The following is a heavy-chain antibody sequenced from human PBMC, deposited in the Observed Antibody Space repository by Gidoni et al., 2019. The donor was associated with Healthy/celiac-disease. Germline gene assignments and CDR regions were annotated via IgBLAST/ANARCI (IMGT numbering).Heavy chain of an antibody. D-gene: IGHD3-10*01. Sequence: QVQLQESGPGLVTPSETLSLTCTVSAYSISSGYYWGWIRQPPGKGLEWIGSIYHSGSTYYNPSLKSRVTISVDTSKNQFSLKLSSVTAADTAVYYCARHSDNVLLWFGEVAFDYWGQGTLVTVSS. J-gene: IGHJ4*02. V-gene: IGHV4-38-2*02. CDR1: AYSISSGYY. CDR3: ARHSDNVLLWFGEVAFDY. CDR2: IYHSGST.